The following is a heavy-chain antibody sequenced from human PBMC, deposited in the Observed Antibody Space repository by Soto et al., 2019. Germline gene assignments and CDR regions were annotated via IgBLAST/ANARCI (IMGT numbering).Heavy chain of an antibody. CDR2: IYSDSST. D-gene: IGHD3-10*01. Sequence: PGGSLRLSCAASGFTVSTNYMSWVRQAPGKGLEWVSVIYSDSSTYYADSVKGRFTISRDNSKNTLYLQMNSLRAEDTAVYYCARLNDYGSHIVFDYWGQGTLVTVSS. J-gene: IGHJ4*02. CDR3: ARLNDYGSHIVFDY. CDR1: GFTVSTNY. V-gene: IGHV3-66*01.